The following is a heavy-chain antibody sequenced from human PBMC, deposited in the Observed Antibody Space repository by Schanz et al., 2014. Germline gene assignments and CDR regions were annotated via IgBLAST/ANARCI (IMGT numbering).Heavy chain of an antibody. D-gene: IGHD5-12*01. Sequence: QVQLVQSGAEVKKPGSSVKVSCKASGYTFTGHYMHWVRQAPGQGLEWMGRINPNSGATSSAQKFQGRVTMTRDTSSSTVYMQLSSLTSDDTAIYYCARVTTGYDSWGQGTLVTVSS. CDR3: ARVTTGYDS. CDR2: INPNSGAT. J-gene: IGHJ4*02. V-gene: IGHV1-2*06. CDR1: GYTFTGHY.